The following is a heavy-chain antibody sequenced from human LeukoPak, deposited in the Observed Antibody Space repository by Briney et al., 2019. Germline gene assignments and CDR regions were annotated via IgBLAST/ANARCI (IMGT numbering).Heavy chain of an antibody. D-gene: IGHD2-2*01. CDR3: ARRLRYCSSTSCHYFDY. Sequence: SETLSLTCAVYGGSFSGYYWSWIRQPPGKGLEWIGEINHSGSTNYNPSLKSRVTISVDMSKNQFSLKLSSVTAADTAVYYCARRLRYCSSTSCHYFDYWGQGTLVTVSS. V-gene: IGHV4-34*01. J-gene: IGHJ4*02. CDR1: GGSFSGYY. CDR2: INHSGST.